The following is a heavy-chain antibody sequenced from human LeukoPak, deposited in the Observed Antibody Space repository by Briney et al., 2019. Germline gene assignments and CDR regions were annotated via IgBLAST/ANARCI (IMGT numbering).Heavy chain of an antibody. CDR3: ARLITMIASWFDP. D-gene: IGHD3-22*01. Sequence: SETLPLTCTVSGGSISSSSYYWGWIRQPPGKGLEWIGSIYYSGSTYYNPSLKSRVTISVDTSKNQFSLKLSSVTAADTAVYYCARLITMIASWFDPWGQGTLVTVSS. J-gene: IGHJ5*02. CDR1: GGSISSSSYY. CDR2: IYYSGST. V-gene: IGHV4-39*07.